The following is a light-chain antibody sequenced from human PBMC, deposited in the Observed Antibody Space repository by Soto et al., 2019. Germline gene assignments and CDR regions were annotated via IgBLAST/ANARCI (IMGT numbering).Light chain of an antibody. CDR1: SSNIGSNY. Sequence: QSVLTQPPSASGTPGQRVTISCSGSSSNIGSNYVYWYQQLPGTAPQHLIYRNNQRPSGVPDRFSGSKSGTSASLAISGLRSADEAYYYCAAWDDGRSGQLVFGGGTKLTVL. CDR3: AAWDDGRSGQLV. CDR2: RNN. V-gene: IGLV1-47*01. J-gene: IGLJ3*02.